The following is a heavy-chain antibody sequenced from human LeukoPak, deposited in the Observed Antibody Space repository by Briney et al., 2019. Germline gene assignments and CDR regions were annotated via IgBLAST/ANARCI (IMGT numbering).Heavy chain of an antibody. V-gene: IGHV4-59*01. CDR3: ARGSSAIFSSSWYDYCYYGMDV. J-gene: IGHJ6*02. CDR2: IYYSGST. CDR1: GGSISSYY. D-gene: IGHD6-13*01. Sequence: PSETLSLTCTVSGGSISSYYWSWIRQPPGKGLEWIGYIYYSGSTNYNPSLKSRVTISVDTSKNQFSLKLSSVTAADTAVYYCARGSSAIFSSSWYDYCYYGMDVWGQGTTVTVSS.